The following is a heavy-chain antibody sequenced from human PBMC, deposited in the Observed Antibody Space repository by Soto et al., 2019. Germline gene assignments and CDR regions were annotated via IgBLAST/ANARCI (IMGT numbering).Heavy chain of an antibody. V-gene: IGHV3-33*01. J-gene: IGHJ4*02. CDR3: ARDVYSNYVFDY. Sequence: GSLRLSCAASGFTFSSYGMHWVRQAPGKGLEWVAVIWYDGSNKYYADSVKGRFTISRDNSKNTLYLQMNSLRAEDTAVYYCARDVYSNYVFDYWGQGTLVTVSS. CDR2: IWYDGSNK. CDR1: GFTFSSYG. D-gene: IGHD4-4*01.